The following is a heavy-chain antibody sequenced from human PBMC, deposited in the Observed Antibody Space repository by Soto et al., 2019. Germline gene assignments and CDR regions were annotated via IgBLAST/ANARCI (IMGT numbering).Heavy chain of an antibody. V-gene: IGHV3-15*07. J-gene: IGHJ4*02. CDR1: GFIFSSFG. Sequence: GGSLRLSCRPSGFIFSSFGMHWVRQAPGKGLEWVARIKSKTDGGTTDYAAPVKGRFTISRDDSKNTLFLQMNSLKTEDTAVYYCTTSILTGYFRWSIFDYWGQGNLVTVSS. CDR2: IKSKTDGGTT. D-gene: IGHD3-9*01. CDR3: TTSILTGYFRWSIFDY.